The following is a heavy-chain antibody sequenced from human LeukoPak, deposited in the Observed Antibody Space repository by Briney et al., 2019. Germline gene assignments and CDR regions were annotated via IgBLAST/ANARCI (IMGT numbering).Heavy chain of an antibody. CDR2: ISAQHGQT. V-gene: IGHV1-18*01. CDR1: GYSENFYG. D-gene: IGHD2-8*01. J-gene: IGHJ4*02. CDR3: AGSLGYCTSNVCYLKY. Sequence: ASVKVSCTTSGYSENFYGITWVRQVAGQGLEWMGWISAQHGQTEYAPNSQDRVTMTTDTSTNTAYMELRSLRSDDTAVYYCAGSLGYCTSNVCYLKYWGQGTLVTVSS.